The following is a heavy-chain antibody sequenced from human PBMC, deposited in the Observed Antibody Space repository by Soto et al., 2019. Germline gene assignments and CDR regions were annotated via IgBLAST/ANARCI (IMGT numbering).Heavy chain of an antibody. Sequence: QVQLLQSGAEVKKPGSSVKVSCHASGDTFTTHTITWVRQAPGQGLEWVGRIIPSFGTPNYAQRFQGRVTISADESTTTVYMDLRRLRSEDTAVYYCARGSSSTVGPTGWFDPWGQGTLVTVSS. V-gene: IGHV1-69*08. J-gene: IGHJ5*02. CDR3: ARGSSSTVGPTGWFDP. CDR1: GDTFTTHT. CDR2: IIPSFGTP. D-gene: IGHD1-26*01.